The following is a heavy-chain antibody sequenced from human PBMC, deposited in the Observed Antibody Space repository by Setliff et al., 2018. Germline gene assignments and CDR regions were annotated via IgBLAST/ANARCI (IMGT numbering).Heavy chain of an antibody. CDR3: ARHRAVAGAYYFDF. Sequence: SETLSLTCAVSVYSISRDCHWGWIRQPPGKGLEWIGSIYYSGNTYYNASLKGRVTISXXXXXXXXXXXXTAVTAADTAIYYCARHRAVAGAYYFDFWGQGTLVTVSS. CDR1: VYSISRDCH. CDR2: IYYSGNT. J-gene: IGHJ4*02. V-gene: IGHV4-38-2*01. D-gene: IGHD6-19*01.